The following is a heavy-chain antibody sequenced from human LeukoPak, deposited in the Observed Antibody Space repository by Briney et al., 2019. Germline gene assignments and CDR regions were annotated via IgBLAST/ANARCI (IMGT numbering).Heavy chain of an antibody. CDR1: GYTFTSYG. Sequence: ASVKVSCKASGYTFTSYGISWVRQAPGQGLEWMGWISAYNGNTNYAQKLQGRVTMTTDTSTSTAYMELRSLRSDDTAVYYCAREPYDILTGYLGSRFDPWGQGTLVIVSS. CDR2: ISAYNGNT. D-gene: IGHD3-9*01. J-gene: IGHJ5*02. CDR3: AREPYDILTGYLGSRFDP. V-gene: IGHV1-18*04.